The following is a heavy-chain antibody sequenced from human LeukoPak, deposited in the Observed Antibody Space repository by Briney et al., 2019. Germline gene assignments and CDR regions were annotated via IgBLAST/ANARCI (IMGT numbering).Heavy chain of an antibody. V-gene: IGHV4-59*12. J-gene: IGHJ4*02. D-gene: IGHD3-22*01. CDR2: IYYSGGT. CDR1: GGSISSYY. Sequence: PSETLSLTCTVSGGSISSYYWSWIRQPPGKGLEWIGYIYYSGGTNYNPSLKSRVTISVDTSKNQFSLKLSSVTAADTAVYYCAIQFGYYYDSSGYWYFDYWGQGTLVTVSS. CDR3: AIQFGYYYDSSGYWYFDY.